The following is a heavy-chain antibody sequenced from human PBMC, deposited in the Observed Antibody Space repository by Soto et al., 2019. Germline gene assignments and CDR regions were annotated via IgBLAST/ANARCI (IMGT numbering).Heavy chain of an antibody. CDR2: IYYSGST. J-gene: IGHJ6*02. CDR1: GGSISSGGYY. V-gene: IGHV4-31*03. D-gene: IGHD6-13*01. Sequence: SETLSLTCTVSGGSISSGGYYWSWIRQHPGKGLEWIGYIYYSGSTYYNPSLKSRVTISVDTSKNQFSLKLSSVTAADTAVYYCARRTKIAAAGYYYYGMDVWGQGTTVTVSS. CDR3: ARRTKIAAAGYYYYGMDV.